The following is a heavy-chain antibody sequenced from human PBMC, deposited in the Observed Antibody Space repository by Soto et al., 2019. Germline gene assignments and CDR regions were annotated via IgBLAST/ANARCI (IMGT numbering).Heavy chain of an antibody. J-gene: IGHJ4*02. Sequence: GASVKVGCKASGGTFSCYAISSLRQAPEQGLEWMGGIIPIFGTANYAQKFQGRVTIPADESTSTAYMELSRLRSEDTAVYYCARASPYSSARHKSTLLFDYWGQGILLTVHS. CDR2: IIPIFGTA. D-gene: IGHD6-19*01. CDR3: ARASPYSSARHKSTLLFDY. CDR1: GGTFSCYA. V-gene: IGHV1-69*13.